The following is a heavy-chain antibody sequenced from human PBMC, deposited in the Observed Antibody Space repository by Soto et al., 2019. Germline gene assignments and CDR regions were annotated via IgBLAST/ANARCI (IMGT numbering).Heavy chain of an antibody. V-gene: IGHV4-34*01. D-gene: IGHD3-3*02. J-gene: IGHJ6*03. CDR3: ARLHFSIQYYYYMDV. CDR2: INPSGGT. Sequence: SETLSLRCAVSGGSFSGYYWSWIRQPPGKGLEWIGEINPSGGTNYNPSLKSRLTISVDTSKNQFSLKLSSVTAADTAVYYCARLHFSIQYYYYMDVWGKGTPVTAP. CDR1: GGSFSGYY.